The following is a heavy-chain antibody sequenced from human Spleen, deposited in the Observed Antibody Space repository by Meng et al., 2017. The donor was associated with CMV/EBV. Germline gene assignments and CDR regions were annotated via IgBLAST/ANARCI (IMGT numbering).Heavy chain of an antibody. D-gene: IGHD2-2*01. CDR1: GFVFSDYS. Sequence: GESLKISCAASGFVFSDYSMNWVRQAPGKGLEWVANIKQDGSEKYYVDSVKGRFTISRDNAKNSLYLQMNSLRAEDTAVYYCARDTGRSSSPSYYYYGMDVWGQGTTVTVSS. J-gene: IGHJ6*02. V-gene: IGHV3-7*01. CDR2: IKQDGSEK. CDR3: ARDTGRSSSPSYYYYGMDV.